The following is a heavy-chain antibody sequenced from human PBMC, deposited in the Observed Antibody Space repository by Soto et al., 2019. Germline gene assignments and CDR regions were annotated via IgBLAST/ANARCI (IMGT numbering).Heavy chain of an antibody. J-gene: IGHJ4*02. CDR2: ISSSGSTI. D-gene: IGHD6-13*01. CDR3: ARDADSSSWLFDY. CDR1: GFTFSDYY. V-gene: IGHV3-11*01. Sequence: SLRLSCAASGFTFSDYYMSWIRQAPGKGLEWVSYISSSGSTIYYADSVKGRFTISRDNAKNSLYLQMNSLRAEDTAVYYCARDADSSSWLFDYWGQGTLVTVSS.